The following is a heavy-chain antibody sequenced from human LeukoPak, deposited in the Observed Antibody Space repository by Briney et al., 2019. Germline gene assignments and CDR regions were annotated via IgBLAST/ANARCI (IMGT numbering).Heavy chain of an antibody. D-gene: IGHD2-15*01. V-gene: IGHV3-20*04. CDR1: GFTFDDYG. J-gene: IGHJ4*02. CDR2: INWNGGST. CDR3: ARGLGSVVVVAATLDY. Sequence: GGSLRLSCAASGFTFDDYGMSWVRQAPGKGLEWVSGINWNGGSTDYADSVKGRFSISRDNAKNSLYLQMNSLRAEDTAFHYCARGLGSVVVVAATLDYWGQGTLVTVSS.